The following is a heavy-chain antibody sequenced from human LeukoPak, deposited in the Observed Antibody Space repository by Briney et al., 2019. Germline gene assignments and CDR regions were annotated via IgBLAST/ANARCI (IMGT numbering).Heavy chain of an antibody. CDR1: SGSINSYY. CDR3: GRQGYTASYYYLDF. Sequence: PSETLSLTCTVSSGSINSYYWGWVRQPPGKGLEWIGRIYTTGATQYNPSLKSLVTMSINTSTNQFSLNLRSMTAADTAVYYCGRQGYTASYYYLDFWSQGTLVAVS. V-gene: IGHV4-4*07. D-gene: IGHD1-26*01. CDR2: IYTTGAT. J-gene: IGHJ4*02.